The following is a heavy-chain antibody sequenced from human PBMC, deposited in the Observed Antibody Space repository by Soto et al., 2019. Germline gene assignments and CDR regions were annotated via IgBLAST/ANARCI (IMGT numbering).Heavy chain of an antibody. V-gene: IGHV1-18*01. CDR3: ARERDGSSWSSAESLQY. CDR2: ISTYNANT. CDR1: VYIFSNYG. D-gene: IGHD6-13*01. J-gene: IGHJ1*01. Sequence: XSVKVSCKASVYIFSNYGISWVRQAPGQGLEWMGWISTYNANTYYAQKFQGRVTMTTDTSTSTAYMELRSLRSDDTAVFYCARERDGSSWSSAESLQYWGQGTLVTVSS.